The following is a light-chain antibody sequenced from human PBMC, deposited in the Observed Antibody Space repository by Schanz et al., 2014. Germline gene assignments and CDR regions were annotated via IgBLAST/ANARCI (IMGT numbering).Light chain of an antibody. V-gene: IGLV2-23*01. CDR2: EGS. CDR3: CSYAGSSTYYV. J-gene: IGLJ1*01. CDR1: SSDVGSYNL. Sequence: QSVLTQPASVSGSPGQSITISCTGTSSDVGSYNLVSWYQQHPDKAPKLMIYEGSKRPSGVSNRFSGSKTGNTASLRISGLQAEDEADYYCCSYAGSSTYYVFGTGTKLTVL.